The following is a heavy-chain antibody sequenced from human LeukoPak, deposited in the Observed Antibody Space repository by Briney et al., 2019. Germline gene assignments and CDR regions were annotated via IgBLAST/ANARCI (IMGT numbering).Heavy chain of an antibody. CDR2: IYDTGSS. Sequence: SETLSLTCTVSGASISGYYWNWIRQSPGKGLEWIAFIYDTGSSNYNPSLRSRVTISVDTSKNQFSLKLKSVTAADTAVYYCAGNRNALGDVNWLDPWGQGTLVTVSS. D-gene: IGHD3-16*01. J-gene: IGHJ5*02. CDR1: GASISGYY. CDR3: AGNRNALGDVNWLDP. V-gene: IGHV4-59*01.